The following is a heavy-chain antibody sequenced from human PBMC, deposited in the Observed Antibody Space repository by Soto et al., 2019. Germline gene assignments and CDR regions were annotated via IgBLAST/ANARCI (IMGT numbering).Heavy chain of an antibody. CDR1: GFTFSNAW. J-gene: IGHJ4*02. D-gene: IGHD3-3*01. CDR2: LKTKTDGGTT. CDR3: TTAIH. V-gene: IGHV3-15*01. Sequence: EVQLVESGGGLVKPGGSLRLSCAASGFTFSNAWMNWVRQAPGKGLEWVGRLKTKTDGGTTDYAAPVKGRFTISRDDSKNTLYLQMNSRKTEDTAVYYCTTAIHWGQGTLVTVSS.